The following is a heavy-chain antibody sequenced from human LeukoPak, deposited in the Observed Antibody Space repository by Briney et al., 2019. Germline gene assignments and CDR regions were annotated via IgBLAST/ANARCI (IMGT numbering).Heavy chain of an antibody. CDR3: ARDYYGSGSYYYYYMDV. Sequence: GASVKVSCKASGGTFSSYAISWVRQAPGQGLEWMGGIIPIFGTANYAQKFQGRVTITTDESTSTAYMELSSLRSEDTAVYYCARDYYGSGSYYYYYMDVWGKGTTVTVSS. CDR1: GGTFSSYA. V-gene: IGHV1-69*05. CDR2: IIPIFGTA. D-gene: IGHD3-10*01. J-gene: IGHJ6*03.